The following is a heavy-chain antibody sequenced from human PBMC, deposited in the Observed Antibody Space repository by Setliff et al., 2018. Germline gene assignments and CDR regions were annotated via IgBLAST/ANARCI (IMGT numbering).Heavy chain of an antibody. J-gene: IGHJ4*02. CDR2: LHSSGGT. V-gene: IGHV4-61*09. Sequence: PSETLSLTCTVSGDSISSGSYYWTWIRQPAGKGLEWIGHLHSSGGTKYNPSLESRVSMSVDTSKNQFSLRLTSVTAADTAVYFCARHQPYDYYDSSGYFDWGQGTLVTVSS. CDR1: GDSISSGSYY. CDR3: ARHQPYDYYDSSGYFD. D-gene: IGHD3-22*01.